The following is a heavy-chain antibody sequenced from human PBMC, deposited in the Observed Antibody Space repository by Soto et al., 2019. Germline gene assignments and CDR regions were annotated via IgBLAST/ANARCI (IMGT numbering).Heavy chain of an antibody. D-gene: IGHD4-4*01. J-gene: IGHJ6*02. CDR3: ARGTVTPYYYFGMDV. CDR1: GGTFSSYA. Sequence: QVQLVQSGAEVKKPGSSVKVSCKASGGTFSSYALSWVRQAPGQGPEWMGGIIPISGTANYAQKFQGRVTITADESTSNAYMELSSLRSEDSAVYYCARGTVTPYYYFGMDVWGQGTTVTVSS. CDR2: IIPISGTA. V-gene: IGHV1-69*01.